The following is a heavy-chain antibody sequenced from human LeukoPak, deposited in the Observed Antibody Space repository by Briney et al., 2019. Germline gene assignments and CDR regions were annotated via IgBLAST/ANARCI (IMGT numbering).Heavy chain of an antibody. CDR1: GFIFSSYG. Sequence: GGSLRLSCAASGFIFSSYGMHWVRQAPGKGLEWVAVIWYDGSDKYYADSVKGRFTISRDNSKNTLYLQMNSLRAEDTAVYYCARARDIVVVVATTRSGNWFDPWGQGTPVTVSS. V-gene: IGHV3-33*01. CDR3: ARARDIVVVVATTRSGNWFDP. J-gene: IGHJ5*02. CDR2: IWYDGSDK. D-gene: IGHD2-15*01.